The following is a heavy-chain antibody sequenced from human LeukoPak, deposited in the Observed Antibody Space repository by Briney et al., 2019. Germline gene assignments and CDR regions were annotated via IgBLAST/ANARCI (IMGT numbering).Heavy chain of an antibody. CDR2: IYYSGST. D-gene: IGHD3-22*01. J-gene: IGHJ4*02. Sequence: SETLSLTCTVSGGSVSSDSYYWSWIRQPPGKGLEWIGYIYYSGSTNYNPSLKSRVTISVDTSKNQFSLKLSSVTAADTAVYYCAREYYYDSSGSVWGQGTLVTVSS. CDR3: AREYYYDSSGSV. CDR1: GGSVSSDSYY. V-gene: IGHV4-61*01.